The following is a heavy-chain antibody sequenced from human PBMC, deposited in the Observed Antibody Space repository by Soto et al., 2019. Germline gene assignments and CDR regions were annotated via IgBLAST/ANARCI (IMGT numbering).Heavy chain of an antibody. J-gene: IGHJ6*02. CDR2: IYPGDSDT. CDR3: ARLPEVSYYGMDV. CDR1: GYSFTSYW. Sequence: GESLKISCKGSGYSFTSYWIGWVRQMPGKGLKWMGIIYPGDSDTRYSPSFQGQVTISADKSISTAYLQWSSLKVSDTAMYYCARLPEVSYYGMDVWGQGTTVTVSS. V-gene: IGHV5-51*01.